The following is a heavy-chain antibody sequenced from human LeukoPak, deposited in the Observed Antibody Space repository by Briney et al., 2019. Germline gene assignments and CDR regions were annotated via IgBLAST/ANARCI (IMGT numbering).Heavy chain of an antibody. Sequence: SETLSLTCTVSGGSISSSSYYWGWIRQPPGKGLVWIGSIYYSGSTYYNPSLKSRVTISVDTSKNQFSLKLSSVTAADAAVYYCARSHVVVTAIPNWFDPWGQGTLVTVSS. CDR2: IYYSGST. CDR1: GGSISSSSYY. D-gene: IGHD2-21*02. V-gene: IGHV4-39*07. CDR3: ARSHVVVTAIPNWFDP. J-gene: IGHJ5*02.